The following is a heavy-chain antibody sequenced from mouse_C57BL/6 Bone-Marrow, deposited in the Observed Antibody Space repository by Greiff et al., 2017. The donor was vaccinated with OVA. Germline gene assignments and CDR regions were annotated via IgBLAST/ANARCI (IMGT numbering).Heavy chain of an antibody. J-gene: IGHJ2*01. Sequence: EVQLQQSGAELVRPGASVKLSCTASGFNIKDDYMHWVKQRPEQGLEWIGWIDPENGDTEYASKFQGKATITADTSSNTAYLQLSSLTSEDTAVYYCTTPTGTDYWGQGTTLKVSS. CDR1: GFNIKDDY. CDR3: TTPTGTDY. D-gene: IGHD4-1*01. V-gene: IGHV14-4*01. CDR2: IDPENGDT.